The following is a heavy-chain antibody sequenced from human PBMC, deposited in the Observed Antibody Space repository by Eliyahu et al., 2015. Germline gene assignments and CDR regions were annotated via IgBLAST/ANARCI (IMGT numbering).Heavy chain of an antibody. D-gene: IGHD3-10*01. V-gene: IGHV4-38-2*01. CDR2: IYHSGIT. J-gene: IGHJ4*02. CDR1: VYSIXVGSS. Sequence: QVQLQESGPGLVKPXETLSLTCPAXVYSIXVGSSGGWIRQPPGKGLEGIGTIYHSGITYYTPSLKSRVTISVDTSEYQFSLKLRSVTAADTAVYYCARFSLVGESLSYFDYWGQGTLVTVSS. CDR3: ARFSLVGESLSYFDY.